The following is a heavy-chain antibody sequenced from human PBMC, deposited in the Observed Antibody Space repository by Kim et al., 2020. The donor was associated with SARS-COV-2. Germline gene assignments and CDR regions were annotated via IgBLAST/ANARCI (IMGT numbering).Heavy chain of an antibody. V-gene: IGHV1-18*01. CDR1: GYTFAAYG. J-gene: IGHJ6*02. CDR2: IGAYNGMS. CDR3: ARGGRGDHFYNCMDV. Sequence: ASVKVSCKASGYTFAAYGISWVRQARGQGLQWMGGIGAYNGMSDYGQTFHDRITMTTDISSSTAYLEVRSLRSDDTAIYFCARGGRGDHFYNCMDVWGQGTAVIVSS. D-gene: IGHD2-21*02.